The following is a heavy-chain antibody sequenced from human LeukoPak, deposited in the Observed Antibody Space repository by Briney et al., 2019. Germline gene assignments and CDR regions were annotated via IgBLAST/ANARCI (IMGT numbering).Heavy chain of an antibody. CDR3: ARGYRYSFDY. CDR2: TYYRSKWYN. V-gene: IGHV6-1*01. D-gene: IGHD4-11*01. CDR1: GDSVSSNIVA. J-gene: IGHJ4*02. Sequence: SQTLSLTCAISGDSVSSNIVAWNWIRQSPSRGLEWLGRTYYRSKWYNDYAVSVKTRMTINPDTSKNQFSLQLNSVTPEDTAVYYCARGYRYSFDYWGQGTLVTVSS.